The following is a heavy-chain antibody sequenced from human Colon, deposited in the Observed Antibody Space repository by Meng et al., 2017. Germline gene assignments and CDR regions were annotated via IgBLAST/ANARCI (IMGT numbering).Heavy chain of an antibody. Sequence: QVALQQWGAGLLEPSETLSLTCAVYGGSFSGYYWSWIRQPPGKGLEWIGEINHSGSTNYNPSLKSRVTISVDTSKNQFSLKLSSVTAADTAVYYCARGRYSGYLPWGQGTLVTVSS. CDR2: INHSGST. D-gene: IGHD5-12*01. J-gene: IGHJ5*02. CDR1: GGSFSGYY. V-gene: IGHV4-34*01. CDR3: ARGRYSGYLP.